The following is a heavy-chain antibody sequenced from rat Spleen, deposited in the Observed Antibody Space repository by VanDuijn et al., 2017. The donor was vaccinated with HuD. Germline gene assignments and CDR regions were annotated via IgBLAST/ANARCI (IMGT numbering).Heavy chain of an antibody. CDR3: GRHAGYYSGDYIMDA. D-gene: IGHD1-1*01. CDR2: ISYEGSST. Sequence: EVQLVESGGGLVQPGRSLKLSCAASGFTFSDYYMAWVRQAPKKGLEWVASISYEGSSTYYGDSVKGRFTIPRDNAKSTLYLQMNSLRSEDTATYYCGRHAGYYSGDYIMDAWGQGASVTVSS. CDR1: GFTFSDYY. V-gene: IGHV5-22*01. J-gene: IGHJ4*01.